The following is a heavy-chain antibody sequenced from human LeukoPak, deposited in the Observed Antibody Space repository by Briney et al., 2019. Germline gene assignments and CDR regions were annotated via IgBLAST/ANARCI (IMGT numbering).Heavy chain of an antibody. CDR3: ARDRELLGNDAFDI. V-gene: IGHV3-33*01. D-gene: IGHD1-26*01. CDR1: GFTFSSYG. J-gene: IGHJ3*02. CDR2: IWYDGNNK. Sequence: GRSLRLSCAASGFTFSSYGMHWVRQAPGKGLEWVAVIWYDGNNKYYADSVKGRFTISRDNSKNTLYLQMVDLRAEDTALYYCARDRELLGNDAFDIWGQGTMVTVSS.